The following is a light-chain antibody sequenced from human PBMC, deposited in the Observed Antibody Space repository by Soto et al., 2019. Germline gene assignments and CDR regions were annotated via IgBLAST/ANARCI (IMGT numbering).Light chain of an antibody. Sequence: VLPQPPSVPGATGQTVTISCAGSGSNIGAGYGVQWYQQLPGTAPRLLIYGSDDRPSGVPDRFSASVSGNSASLAITGLQTEDEAVYYCQSYDRTLSAVFGPWPKVNV. CDR1: GSNIGAGYG. CDR2: GSD. J-gene: IGLJ1*01. V-gene: IGLV1-40*01. CDR3: QSYDRTLSAV.